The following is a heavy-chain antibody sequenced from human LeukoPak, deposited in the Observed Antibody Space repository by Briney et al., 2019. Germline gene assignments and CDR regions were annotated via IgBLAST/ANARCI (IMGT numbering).Heavy chain of an antibody. V-gene: IGHV3-21*01. J-gene: IGHJ1*01. D-gene: IGHD5-12*01. CDR2: ISSSSSHI. CDR3: AREVDIVATIPG. CDR1: GFTFSSYS. Sequence: PGGSLRLSCAASGFTFSSYSMNWVRQAPGKGLEWVSSISSSSSHIYYADSVKGRFTISRDNAKNSLYLQMNSLRAEDTAVYYCAREVDIVATIPGWGQGTLVTVSS.